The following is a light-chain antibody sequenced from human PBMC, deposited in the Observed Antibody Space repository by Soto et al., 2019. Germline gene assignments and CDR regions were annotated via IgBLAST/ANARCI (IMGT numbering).Light chain of an antibody. Sequence: DIQMTQSPSSLSASVGDRVTLTCRASQDISHFLAWYQQRPGKVPKLLIYRASTLQTGVPSRFSGSGSGTDFTLTISSLQPEDVATYYCLKYNNGAPGTFGQGTKVEI. CDR3: LKYNNGAPGT. V-gene: IGKV1-27*01. CDR2: RAS. CDR1: QDISHF. J-gene: IGKJ1*01.